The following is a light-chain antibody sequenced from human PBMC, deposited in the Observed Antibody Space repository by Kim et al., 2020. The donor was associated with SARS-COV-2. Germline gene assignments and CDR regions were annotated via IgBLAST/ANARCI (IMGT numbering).Light chain of an antibody. CDR3: QSYDSSNHWV. CDR1: SGSIASNY. V-gene: IGLV6-57*02. J-gene: IGLJ3*02. CDR2: EDN. Sequence: KTVTSSCTGSSGSIASNYVQWYQQRPGSAPTTVIYEDNQRPSGVPDRFSGSIDSSSNSASLTISGLKTEDEADDYCQSYDSSNHWVFGGGTQLTVL.